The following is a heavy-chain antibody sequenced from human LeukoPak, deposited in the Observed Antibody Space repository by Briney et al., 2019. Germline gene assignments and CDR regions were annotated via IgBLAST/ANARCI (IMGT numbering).Heavy chain of an antibody. Sequence: SETLSLTCAVYGGSFSGYYWSWIRQPPGKGLEWIGEIFHGGSPNCNPSLKSRVTTSVDTSKNQFSLKLTPVTAADTAVYYCARLAIILTGPYYFDYWGQGTLVTVSS. CDR1: GGSFSGYY. J-gene: IGHJ4*02. V-gene: IGHV4-34*12. CDR2: IFHGGSP. CDR3: ARLAIILTGPYYFDY. D-gene: IGHD3-9*01.